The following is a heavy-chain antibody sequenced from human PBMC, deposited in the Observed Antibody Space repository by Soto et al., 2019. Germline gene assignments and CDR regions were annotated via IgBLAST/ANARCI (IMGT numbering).Heavy chain of an antibody. V-gene: IGHV4-59*08. D-gene: IGHD3-9*01. CDR2: ISYSGST. Sequence: SETLSLTCTVSGGSISGYYWSWIRQSPEKGLEYIGYISYSGSTNYNPSLKSRVTTSLDTSKNQYSLKLSSVTAADTAIYYCASLNFDILTGYYAFDLWGQGTMVTVSS. CDR1: GGSISGYY. J-gene: IGHJ3*01. CDR3: ASLNFDILTGYYAFDL.